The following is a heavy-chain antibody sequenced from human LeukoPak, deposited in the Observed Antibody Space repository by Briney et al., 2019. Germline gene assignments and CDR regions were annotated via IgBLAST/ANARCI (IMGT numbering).Heavy chain of an antibody. Sequence: GRSLRLSCAASGFTFSSYAMHWVRQAPGKGLEWVAVISYDGSNKYYADSVKGRFTISRDNSKNTLYLQMNSLRAEDTAVYYCARDSIVGATWGQGTLATVSS. CDR2: ISYDGSNK. D-gene: IGHD1-26*01. J-gene: IGHJ4*02. CDR1: GFTFSSYA. CDR3: ARDSIVGAT. V-gene: IGHV3-30-3*01.